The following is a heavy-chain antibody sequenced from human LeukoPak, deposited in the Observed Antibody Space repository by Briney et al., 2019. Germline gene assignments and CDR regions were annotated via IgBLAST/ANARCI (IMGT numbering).Heavy chain of an antibody. D-gene: IGHD5-12*01. CDR2: VSRRSSFI. J-gene: IGHJ4*02. Sequence: GGSLRLSCAASGFAFSSYSMNWVRQAPGKGLEWVSSVSRRSSFIFYADSVQGRFTVSRDDAKDSLFLQMNSLRAEDTAVYYCARVSDAYDYFFDYWGQGTLVTVSS. V-gene: IGHV3-21*01. CDR1: GFAFSSYS. CDR3: ARVSDAYDYFFDY.